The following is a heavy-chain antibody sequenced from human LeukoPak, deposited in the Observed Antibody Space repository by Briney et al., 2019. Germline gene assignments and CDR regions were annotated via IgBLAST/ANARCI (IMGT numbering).Heavy chain of an antibody. CDR2: ISSSTSTI. D-gene: IGHD3-22*01. J-gene: IGHJ4*02. Sequence: PGGSLRLSCAASGFTFTNYEMNWVRQAPGKGLEWVSYISSSTSTIYYADSVKGRFTISRDNSKNTLYLQMNSLRAEDTAVYYCAKVSLGYYYDSSGYYGFDYWGQGTLVTVSS. CDR3: AKVSLGYYYDSSGYYGFDY. CDR1: GFTFTNYE. V-gene: IGHV3-48*03.